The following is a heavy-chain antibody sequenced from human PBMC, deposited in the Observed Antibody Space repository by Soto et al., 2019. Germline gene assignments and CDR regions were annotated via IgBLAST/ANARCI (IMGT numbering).Heavy chain of an antibody. CDR3: ARNTDHRLVRGWLDP. Sequence: PGGSLRLSCAASGLTFSTSAMHWVRQAPGKGLEWVAMISHDGSHEYYGDSVKGQFSVSRDNSHNILHLQMNSLRIEDTAVYFCARNTDHRLVRGWLDPWGQGTLVTVSS. J-gene: IGHJ5*02. D-gene: IGHD3-10*01. CDR1: GLTFSTSA. CDR2: ISHDGSHE. V-gene: IGHV3-30-3*01.